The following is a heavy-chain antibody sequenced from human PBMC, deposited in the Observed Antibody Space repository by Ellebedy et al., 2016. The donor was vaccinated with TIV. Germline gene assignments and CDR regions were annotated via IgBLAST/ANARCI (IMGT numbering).Heavy chain of an antibody. V-gene: IGHV3-21*01. J-gene: IGHJ6*02. CDR1: DFTFSNFN. Sequence: GGSLRLXXAASDFTFSNFNMNWVRQAPGKGLEWVPAISSGSSYIFYADSVKGRFTISRDNARNSLFLQMNSLRVEDTALYYCARSLPRNIRGRENYYYFYGMDVWGQGATVAVSS. CDR2: ISSGSSYI. CDR3: ARSLPRNIRGRENYYYFYGMDV. D-gene: IGHD4-17*01.